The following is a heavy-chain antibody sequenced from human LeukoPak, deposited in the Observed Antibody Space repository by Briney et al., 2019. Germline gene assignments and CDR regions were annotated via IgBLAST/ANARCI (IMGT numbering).Heavy chain of an antibody. D-gene: IGHD2-15*01. V-gene: IGHV1-69*01. CDR2: IIPIFGTA. CDR1: GGTFSSYA. J-gene: IGHJ5*02. CDR3: ARVDCSGGSCYFYNWFDP. Sequence: VASVKVSCEASGGTFSSYAISWVRQAPGQGLEWMGGIIPIFGTANYAQKFQGRVTITADESTSTAYMELSSLRSEDTAVYYCARVDCSGGSCYFYNWFDPWGQGTLVTISS.